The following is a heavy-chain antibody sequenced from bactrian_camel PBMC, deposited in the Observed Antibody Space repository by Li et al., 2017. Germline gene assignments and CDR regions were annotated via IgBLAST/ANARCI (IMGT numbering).Heavy chain of an antibody. Sequence: VQLVGSGVGLVQPGGSLRLSCAASGYAFVSYAMSWVRQAPGKGLEWVSAISSRGGDTYLADSVKGRFTISRDNAKNTVYLEMNTLNSEDTALYFCAAATRVRWRDEYNYWGQGTQVTVS. D-gene: IGHD1*01. V-gene: IGHV3S40*01. J-gene: IGHJ4*01. CDR2: ISSRGGDT. CDR3: AAATRVRWRDEYNY. CDR1: GYAFVSYA.